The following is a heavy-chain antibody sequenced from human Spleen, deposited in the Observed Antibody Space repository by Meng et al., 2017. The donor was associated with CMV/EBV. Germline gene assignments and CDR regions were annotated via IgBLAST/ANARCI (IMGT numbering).Heavy chain of an antibody. D-gene: IGHD2-8*02. Sequence: GESLKISCEGSGYRFSSYWIGWVRQMPGKGLEWMGIIYPGDSDTRYSPSFQGQVTISVDTSINTAYLQWSSLKASDTATYYCARVDLLVLLGAFDIWGQGTMVTVSS. V-gene: IGHV5-51*01. CDR1: GYRFSSYW. J-gene: IGHJ3*02. CDR2: IYPGDSDT. CDR3: ARVDLLVLLGAFDI.